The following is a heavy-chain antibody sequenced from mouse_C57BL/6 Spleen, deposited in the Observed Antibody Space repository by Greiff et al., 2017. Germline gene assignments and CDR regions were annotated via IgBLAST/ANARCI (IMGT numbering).Heavy chain of an antibody. CDR1: GYTFTSYG. Sequence: VKLMESGAELARPGASVKLSCKASGYTFTSYGISWVKQRTGQGLEWIGEIYPRSGNTYYNEKFKGKATLTADKSASTAYMELRSLTSEDSAVYFCARSPITTVVAPYYFDYWGQGTTLTVSS. CDR3: ARSPITTVVAPYYFDY. CDR2: IYPRSGNT. J-gene: IGHJ2*01. V-gene: IGHV1-81*01. D-gene: IGHD1-1*01.